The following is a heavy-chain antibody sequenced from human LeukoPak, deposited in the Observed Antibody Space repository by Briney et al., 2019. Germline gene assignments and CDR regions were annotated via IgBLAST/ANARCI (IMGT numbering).Heavy chain of an antibody. Sequence: GGSLRLSCVASGFSVSGIHMNWVRQAPGKDLEWVSGLYAGSATYYADSMGGRFTISRDHSKNTLYLQMTNLRVDDTAIYYCARGNGNVGGRLDPWGQGTRVTVSS. CDR3: ARGNGNVGGRLDP. J-gene: IGHJ5*02. D-gene: IGHD2-8*01. CDR2: LYAGSAT. V-gene: IGHV3-66*01. CDR1: GFSVSGIH.